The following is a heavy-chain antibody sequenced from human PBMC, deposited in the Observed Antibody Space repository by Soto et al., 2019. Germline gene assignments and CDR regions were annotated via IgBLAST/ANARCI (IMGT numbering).Heavy chain of an antibody. CDR3: VKDYSAGWYSIAGFDF. CDR2: IYYSGST. J-gene: IGHJ4*02. Sequence: SETLSLTCTVSGGTISSYYWTWIRQPPGKGLEWIGYIYYSGSTNYNPSLKSRVTLSWDKSKNTLFLQMNSLRAEDTAIYYCVKDYSAGWYSIAGFDFWGQGTLVTVSS. CDR1: GGTISSYY. D-gene: IGHD6-19*01. V-gene: IGHV4-4*08.